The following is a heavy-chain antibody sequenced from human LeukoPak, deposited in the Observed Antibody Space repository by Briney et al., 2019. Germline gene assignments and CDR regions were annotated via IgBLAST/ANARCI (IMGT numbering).Heavy chain of an antibody. CDR3: ARRHWSRTSCPLVDY. D-gene: IGHD2-2*01. CDR1: GFTFSDYY. Sequence: GGSLRLSCAASGFTFSDYYMSWIRQAPGRGLEWVSYITSSSTIYYADSVKGRFTISRDNAKNSLYLQMNSLRAEDTAVYYCARRHWSRTSCPLVDYWGQGTLVTVSS. V-gene: IGHV3-11*04. CDR2: ITSSSTI. J-gene: IGHJ4*02.